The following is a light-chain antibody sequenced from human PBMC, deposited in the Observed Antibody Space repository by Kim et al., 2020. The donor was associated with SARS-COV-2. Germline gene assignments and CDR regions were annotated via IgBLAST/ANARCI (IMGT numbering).Light chain of an antibody. Sequence: VSPGPTATITCSGDKLGDKYACWYQHKPGQSPVLIIYQDNKRPSGIPERFSGSNSGDTATLTISGTQPMDEANYYCQAWDSSTAVFGSGTKVTVL. V-gene: IGLV3-1*01. J-gene: IGLJ1*01. CDR3: QAWDSSTAV. CDR1: KLGDKY. CDR2: QDN.